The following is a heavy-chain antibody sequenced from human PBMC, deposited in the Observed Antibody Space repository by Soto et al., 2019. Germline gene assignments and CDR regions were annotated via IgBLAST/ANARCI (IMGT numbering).Heavy chain of an antibody. Sequence: QVQLVQSGAEVKKPESSVKVSCKAPGGTFSTYDISWVRQAPGQGLEWMGGIIPMFGTANYAQGCEDRVTITADESTNTVYMELSSRRSEDTAVYFCASGIQLWLRRINNGYSGWGQGTLVTVSS. CDR1: GGTFSTYD. J-gene: IGHJ4*02. CDR3: ASGIQLWLRRINNGYSG. V-gene: IGHV1-69*12. CDR2: IIPMFGTA. D-gene: IGHD5-18*01.